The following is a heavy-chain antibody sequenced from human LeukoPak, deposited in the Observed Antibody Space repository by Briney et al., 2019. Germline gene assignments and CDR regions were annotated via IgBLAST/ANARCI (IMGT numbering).Heavy chain of an antibody. Sequence: SETLSLTCTVSGGSISSYCWSWIRQPPGKGLEWFGYIYYSGSTNYNPSLKSRVTISVDTSKNQFSLKLSSVTAADTAVYYCAREEGQPYDAFDIWGQGTMVTVSS. D-gene: IGHD6-13*01. CDR2: IYYSGST. CDR3: AREEGQPYDAFDI. CDR1: GGSISSYC. V-gene: IGHV4-59*01. J-gene: IGHJ3*02.